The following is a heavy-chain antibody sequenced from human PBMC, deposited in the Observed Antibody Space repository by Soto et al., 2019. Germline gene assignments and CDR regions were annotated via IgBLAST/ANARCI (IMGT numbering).Heavy chain of an antibody. D-gene: IGHD6-25*01. J-gene: IGHJ4*02. Sequence: QVQLQESGPGLVKPSETLSLTCSVSGGSMNNYYWRWIRQPPGKGLEWIGYIYNSVSTNYNPSLKRQVTISGDTSKSQFSLKVSSVTAADTAVYYCARESAAAYFDFWGQGTLVTVSS. CDR2: IYNSVST. V-gene: IGHV4-59*01. CDR1: GGSMNNYY. CDR3: ARESAAAYFDF.